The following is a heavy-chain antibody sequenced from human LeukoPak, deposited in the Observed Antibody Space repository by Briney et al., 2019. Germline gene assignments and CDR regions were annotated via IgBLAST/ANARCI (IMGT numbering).Heavy chain of an antibody. V-gene: IGHV1-8*01. D-gene: IGHD3-10*01. CDR3: ARGPRHEPSLWFGELYAV. CDR2: MNPNSGNT. J-gene: IGHJ4*02. CDR1: GYTFTSYD. Sequence: ASVKVSCKASGYTFTSYDINWVRQATGQGLEWMGWMNPNSGNTGYAQKFQGRVTMTRNTSISTAYMELSSLRSEDTAVYYCARGPRHEPSLWFGELYAVWGQGTLVTVSS.